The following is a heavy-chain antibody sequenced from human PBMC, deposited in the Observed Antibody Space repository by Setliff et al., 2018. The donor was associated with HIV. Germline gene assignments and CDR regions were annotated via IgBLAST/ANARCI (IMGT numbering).Heavy chain of an antibody. D-gene: IGHD4-17*01. CDR3: VRVPHSTTPVTSFHWFDP. J-gene: IGHJ5*02. CDR2: IHHSGRT. V-gene: IGHV4-38-2*02. Sequence: PSETLSLTCSVSGYSISRGYYWGWIRQPPGKGLEWIGSIHHSGRTYYNPSLKSRVTISVDTSKNQFSLNLSSVTAADTAVCYCVRVPHSTTPVTSFHWFDPWGQGTLVTVSS. CDR1: GYSISRGYY.